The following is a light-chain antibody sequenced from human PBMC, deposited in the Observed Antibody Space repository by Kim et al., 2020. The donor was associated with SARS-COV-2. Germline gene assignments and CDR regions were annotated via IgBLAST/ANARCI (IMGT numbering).Light chain of an antibody. CDR1: KLGDKY. J-gene: IGLJ2*01. CDR3: QAWDRTTVV. CDR2: QDS. V-gene: IGLV3-1*01. Sequence: SVSPGQTASITCSGDKLGDKYACWYQQKPSQSPVLVIYQDSKRPSGIPERFSGSNSGNTATLTISGTQAMDEADYYCQAWDRTTVVFGGGTQLTVL.